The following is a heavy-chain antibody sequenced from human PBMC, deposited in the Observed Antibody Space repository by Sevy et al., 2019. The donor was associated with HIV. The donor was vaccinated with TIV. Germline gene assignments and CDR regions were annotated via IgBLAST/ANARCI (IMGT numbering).Heavy chain of an antibody. D-gene: IGHD3-3*01. CDR1: GYSFTSYW. Sequence: GEALKISCKGSGYSFTSYWIGWVRQMPGKGLEWMGIIYPGDSDTRYSPSFQGQVTISADKSISTAYLQWSSLKASDTAMYYCARSQGFTIFALAGWFDPWGQGTLVTVSS. V-gene: IGHV5-51*01. CDR3: ARSQGFTIFALAGWFDP. J-gene: IGHJ5*02. CDR2: IYPGDSDT.